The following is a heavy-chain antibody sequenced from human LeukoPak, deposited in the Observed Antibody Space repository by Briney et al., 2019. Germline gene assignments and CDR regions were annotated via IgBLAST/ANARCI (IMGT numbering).Heavy chain of an antibody. CDR2: ISGIGGST. D-gene: IGHD3-10*01. CDR1: GFTFSSYA. Sequence: GGSLRLSCAASGFTFSSYAMSWVRQAPGKGLEWVSAISGIGGSTYCADSAKGQFTISRDNSKNTLYLQMNSLRAEHTAVYYCANPPGTLWFGPDPWGQGTLVTVSS. J-gene: IGHJ5*02. V-gene: IGHV3-23*01. CDR3: ANPPGTLWFGPDP.